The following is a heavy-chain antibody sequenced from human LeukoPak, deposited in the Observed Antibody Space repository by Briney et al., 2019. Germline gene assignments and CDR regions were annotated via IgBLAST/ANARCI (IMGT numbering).Heavy chain of an antibody. CDR2: IASKTYGGTA. V-gene: IGHV3-49*04. CDR3: SRDQTPYF. CDR1: GFTFGDYA. J-gene: IGHJ4*02. Sequence: GGSLRLSCTASGFTFGDYAMTWVRQAPGKGLEWVGFIASKTYGGTAEYAASVKGRFTISRDDSKSIAYLQMNSLKTEDTAVYFCSRDQTPYFWGQGTLVTVSS.